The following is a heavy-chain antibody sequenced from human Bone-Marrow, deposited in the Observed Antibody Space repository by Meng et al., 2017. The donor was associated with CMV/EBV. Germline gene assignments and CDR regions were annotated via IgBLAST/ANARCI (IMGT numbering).Heavy chain of an antibody. CDR2: ITVYSGNT. J-gene: IGHJ4*02. CDR1: GSTFTNYG. D-gene: IGHD1-26*01. CDR3: ARDLVGVPTRLDY. Sequence: ASGSTFTNYGISWVRQAPGQGLEWMGWITVYSGNTNYVQKLQGRVTMTTDTSANIAYMELRSLTSDDTAVYYCARDLVGVPTRLDYWGQGSLVTVSS. V-gene: IGHV1-18*01.